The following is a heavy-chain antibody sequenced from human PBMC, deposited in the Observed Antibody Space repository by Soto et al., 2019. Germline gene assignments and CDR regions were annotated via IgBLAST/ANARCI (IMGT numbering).Heavy chain of an antibody. D-gene: IGHD6-19*01. J-gene: IGHJ4*02. CDR2: ISSGSTYI. CDR1: VFTVRTYK. CDR3: AKVKPRVSIAVAGTGLVDY. V-gene: IGHV3-21*01. Sequence: GGSLRLSCAASVFTVRTYKMHCVYQVPGKGLEWVSSISSGSTYIYYPASVKGRFTISRDNAKNSLYLQMSGLRAEDTAVYYCAKVKPRVSIAVAGTGLVDYWGQGT.